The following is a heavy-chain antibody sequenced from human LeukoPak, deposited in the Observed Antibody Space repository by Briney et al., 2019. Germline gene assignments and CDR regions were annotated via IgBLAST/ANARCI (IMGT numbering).Heavy chain of an antibody. D-gene: IGHD3-10*01. J-gene: IGHJ3*02. Sequence: SVKVSCKASGYTFTGYHLHWVRQAPGQGLQWMGWINPNNGDTNSAQRFHGRGTMTRDTSTSTAFMELSRLISDDTAVYYCARDYYGSGSYYLAESFDIWGQGSMVTVSS. CDR3: ARDYYGSGSYYLAESFDI. V-gene: IGHV1-2*02. CDR2: INPNNGDT. CDR1: GYTFTGYH.